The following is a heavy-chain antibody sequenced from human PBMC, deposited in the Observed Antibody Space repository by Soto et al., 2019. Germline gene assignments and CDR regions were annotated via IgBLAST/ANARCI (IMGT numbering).Heavy chain of an antibody. Sequence: QVQLVESGGGLVKPGGSLRLSCAASGFTFSDYYMSWIRQAPGKGLEWVSYISSSSGYINYADSVKGRFTISRDNAKNSLYLKMNRMRAEDTAVYYCAREGPGTSSWYVDSWGQGTLVTVSS. D-gene: IGHD6-13*01. J-gene: IGHJ4*02. V-gene: IGHV3-11*05. CDR2: ISSSSGYI. CDR3: AREGPGTSSWYVDS. CDR1: GFTFSDYY.